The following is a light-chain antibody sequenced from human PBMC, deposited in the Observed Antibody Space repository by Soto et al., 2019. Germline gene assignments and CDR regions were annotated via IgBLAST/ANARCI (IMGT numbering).Light chain of an antibody. CDR3: QQYNNY. V-gene: IGKV1-5*01. Sequence: DIQMTQFPSTLSASVGDRVTITCRASQSISSLLAWYQHKPGKAPKLLIYDASSLASGVPSRFSGSGSGTDFTLTISSLQPDDFATYFCQQYNNYIGQGTKVEIK. J-gene: IGKJ1*01. CDR2: DAS. CDR1: QSISSL.